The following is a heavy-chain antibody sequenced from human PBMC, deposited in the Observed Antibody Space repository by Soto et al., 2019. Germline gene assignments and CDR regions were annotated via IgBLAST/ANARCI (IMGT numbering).Heavy chain of an antibody. Sequence: PGESLKISCKGSGYSFSNFWIGWVRQMPGKGLEWMGIIYPGDSDTRYSPSFQGQVTISADKSISTAYLQWTSLKASDTAMYYCARHRVSTAAGTWWFDPWGQGTLVTVSS. J-gene: IGHJ5*02. V-gene: IGHV5-51*01. CDR3: ARHRVSTAAGTWWFDP. CDR2: IYPGDSDT. CDR1: GYSFSNFW. D-gene: IGHD6-13*01.